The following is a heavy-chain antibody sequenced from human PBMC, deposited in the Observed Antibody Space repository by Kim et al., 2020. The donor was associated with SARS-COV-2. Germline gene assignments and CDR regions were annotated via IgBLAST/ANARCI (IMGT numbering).Heavy chain of an antibody. CDR1: GGTFSSYA. CDR2: IIPIFGTA. Sequence: SVKVSCKASGGTFSSYAISWVRQAPGQGLEWMGGIIPIFGTANYAQKFQGRVTITADESTSTAYMELSSLRSEDTAVYYCARMMVRGVIMGPYYYYGMDVWGQGTTVTVSS. CDR3: ARMMVRGVIMGPYYYYGMDV. D-gene: IGHD3-10*01. V-gene: IGHV1-69*13. J-gene: IGHJ6*02.